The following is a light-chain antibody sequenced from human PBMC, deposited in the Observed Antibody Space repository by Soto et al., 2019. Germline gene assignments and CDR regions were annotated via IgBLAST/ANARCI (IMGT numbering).Light chain of an antibody. CDR2: EVT. V-gene: IGLV2-14*01. CDR3: SSYTSSRIYV. CDR1: SSDIGAYNY. J-gene: IGLJ1*01. Sequence: QSALTQPASVSGSPGQSITISCTGTSSDIGAYNYVSWYQQHPGKAPKLMIYEVTNRPSGVSNRFSGSKSGNTASLTISGLQAEDEADYYCSSYTSSRIYVFGTGTKLTVL.